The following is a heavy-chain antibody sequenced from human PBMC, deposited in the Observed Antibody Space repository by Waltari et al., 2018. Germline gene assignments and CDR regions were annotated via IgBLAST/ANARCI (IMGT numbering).Heavy chain of an antibody. D-gene: IGHD2-15*01. CDR3: ARGDDIVVVGIDY. Sequence: QVQLQESGPGLVKPSQTLSLTCTVSGGSISSGSYYWSWIRQPAGKGLEWIGRIYTSGSTNYNPSLKGRVTISVDTSKNQFSLKLSSVTAADTAVYYCARGDDIVVVGIDYWGQGTLVTVSS. CDR2: IYTSGST. V-gene: IGHV4-61*02. CDR1: GGSISSGSYY. J-gene: IGHJ4*02.